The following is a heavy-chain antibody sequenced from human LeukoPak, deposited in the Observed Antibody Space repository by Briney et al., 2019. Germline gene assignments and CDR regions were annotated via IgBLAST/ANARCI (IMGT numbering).Heavy chain of an antibody. D-gene: IGHD5-18*01. J-gene: IGHJ4*02. Sequence: SETLSLTCTVSGDSISSYYWSWIRQPPGKGLEWIGYIYYSGSTNYNPSLKSRVTISVDTSKNQFSLKLSSVTAADTAVYYCARGAVPNAGYDYWGQGTLVTVSS. CDR1: GDSISSYY. V-gene: IGHV4-59*01. CDR3: ARGAVPNAGYDY. CDR2: IYYSGST.